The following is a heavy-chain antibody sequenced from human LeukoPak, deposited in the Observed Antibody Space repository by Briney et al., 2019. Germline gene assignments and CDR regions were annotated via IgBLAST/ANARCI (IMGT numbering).Heavy chain of an antibody. CDR2: INPSGGST. V-gene: IGHV1-46*01. Sequence: ASVKVSCKASGYTFTSHFMHWVRQAPGQGLEWMGIINPSGGSTSYAQKFQGRVTITADKSTSTAYMELSSLRSEDTAVYYCARNAYGSGSYTMDVWGKGTTVTVSS. J-gene: IGHJ6*04. CDR1: GYTFTSHF. D-gene: IGHD3-10*01. CDR3: ARNAYGSGSYTMDV.